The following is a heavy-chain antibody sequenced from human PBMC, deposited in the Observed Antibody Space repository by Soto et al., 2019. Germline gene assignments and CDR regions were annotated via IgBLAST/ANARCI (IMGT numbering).Heavy chain of an antibody. CDR3: ARVWVGATLYYYYGMDV. CDR1: GYTFTSYA. D-gene: IGHD1-26*01. J-gene: IGHJ6*02. Sequence: ASVKVSCKASGYTFTSYAMHWVRQAPGQRFEWMGWINAGNGNTKYSQKFQGRVTITRDTSASTAYMELSSLRSEDTAVYYCARVWVGATLYYYYGMDVWGQGTTVTVSS. V-gene: IGHV1-3*01. CDR2: INAGNGNT.